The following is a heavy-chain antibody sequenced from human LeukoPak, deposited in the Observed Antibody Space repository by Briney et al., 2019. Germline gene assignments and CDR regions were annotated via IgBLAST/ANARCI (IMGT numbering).Heavy chain of an antibody. D-gene: IGHD2-15*01. J-gene: IGHJ4*02. CDR1: GFTLRSHW. CDR3: ARGVRGFCSVSSCYSDY. V-gene: IGHV3-7*01. CDR2: IKQDGSEK. Sequence: GGSLRLSCAASGFTLRSHWMSWVRQAPGKGLEWVANIKQDGSEKYYVDSVRGRFTISRDNAENSLYLQMNSLRAEDTAVYYCARGVRGFCSVSSCYSDYWGQGTLVTVSS.